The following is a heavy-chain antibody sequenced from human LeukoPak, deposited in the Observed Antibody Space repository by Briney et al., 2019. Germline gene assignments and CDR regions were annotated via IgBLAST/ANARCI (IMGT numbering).Heavy chain of an antibody. CDR3: ASSPYCSSTSCYNQEETNWFDP. J-gene: IGHJ5*02. Sequence: SETLSLTCTVSGGSISNSNYFWAWIRQPPGKGLEWIGTIFYDGATQYNPSLKSRVTMFLDTSKNQFSLKMSSVTAADTAVYYCASSPYCSSTSCYNQEETNWFDPWGQGTLVTVSS. D-gene: IGHD2-2*01. CDR1: GGSISNSNYF. CDR2: IFYDGAT. V-gene: IGHV4-39*01.